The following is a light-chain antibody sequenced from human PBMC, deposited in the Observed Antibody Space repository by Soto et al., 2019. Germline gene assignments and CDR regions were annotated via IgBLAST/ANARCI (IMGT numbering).Light chain of an antibody. J-gene: IGLJ1*01. Sequence: QSVLAQRRAVARAPGQSVAIFRTGTRSEGVGYNYVSWYQQHPGKAPKLMIYDVSKRPSGVPDRFSGSKSGNTASLTISGLQAEDEADYYCCSYAGSYTPFYVFGTGTKVTVL. V-gene: IGLV2-11*01. CDR3: CSYAGSYTPFYV. CDR2: DVS. CDR1: RSEGVGYNY.